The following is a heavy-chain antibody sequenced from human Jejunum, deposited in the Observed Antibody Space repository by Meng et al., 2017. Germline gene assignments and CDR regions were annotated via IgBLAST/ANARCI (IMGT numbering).Heavy chain of an antibody. D-gene: IGHD5-24*01. V-gene: IGHV1-3*01. CDR2: INADSGNT. Sequence: SCKASGYTFSYYAMHWVRQAPGQRPEWMGWINADSGNTKYSRNLQGRVTITRDTSTNTVYMELRSLRSEDTAIYYCARVEGDGNNYSYYYYGMEVWGQGTTVTVSS. CDR1: GYTFSYYA. J-gene: IGHJ6*02. CDR3: ARVEGDGNNYSYYYYGMEV.